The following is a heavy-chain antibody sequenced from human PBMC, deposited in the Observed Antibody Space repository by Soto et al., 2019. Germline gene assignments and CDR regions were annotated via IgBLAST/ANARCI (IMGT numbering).Heavy chain of an antibody. Sequence: GSGPTLVNPTDTLTLTCTVSWLSLSNPKLGVSWIRQPPGNALEWLAHIFSNGDKSYSTSLDRRLTISKDTSNSQVVLTLTNLDPVDSATYYCAFIKDCSRTDCFLASFDPWGQGTLVTVSS. CDR1: WLSLSNPKLG. D-gene: IGHD2-2*01. CDR3: AFIKDCSRTDCFLASFDP. CDR2: IFSNGDK. J-gene: IGHJ5*02. V-gene: IGHV2-26*04.